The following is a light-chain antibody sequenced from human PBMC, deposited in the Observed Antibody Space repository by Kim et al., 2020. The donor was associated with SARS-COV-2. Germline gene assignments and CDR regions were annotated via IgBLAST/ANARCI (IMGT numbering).Light chain of an antibody. CDR3: QHYDNWPWT. Sequence: PGDSATLSGRASQCVASNVAWYQQKPGQSPRLLIHGASIRATGVPARFSGSGSGSEFTLTIDSLQSDDFAIYYCQHYDNWPWTFGQGTKVDIK. CDR1: QCVASN. CDR2: GAS. V-gene: IGKV3-15*01. J-gene: IGKJ1*01.